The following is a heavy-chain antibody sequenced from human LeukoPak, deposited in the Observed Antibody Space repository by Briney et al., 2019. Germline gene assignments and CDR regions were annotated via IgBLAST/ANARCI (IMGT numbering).Heavy chain of an antibody. J-gene: IGHJ4*02. V-gene: IGHV3-48*01. CDR1: GFTFSSYS. CDR3: ARDCTFWSDTSG. Sequence: PGGSLRLSCAASGFTFSSYSMNWVRRAPGKGLEWVSYISSSGSTIYYADSVKGRFTISRDNAKNSLYLQMNSLRAEDTAVYYCARDCTFWSDTSGGGQGTLVTVSS. D-gene: IGHD3-3*01. CDR2: ISSSGSTI.